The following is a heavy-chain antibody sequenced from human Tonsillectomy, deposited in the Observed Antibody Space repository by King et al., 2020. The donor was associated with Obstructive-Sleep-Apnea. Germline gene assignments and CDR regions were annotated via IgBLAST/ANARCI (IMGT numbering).Heavy chain of an antibody. CDR2: IYYSGST. J-gene: IGHJ5*02. CDR3: ARVGVDYGILTGHNRHRDWFDP. Sequence: QLQESGPGLVKPSETLSLTCTVSGGSISSYYWSWIRQPPGKGLEWIGYIYYSGSTNYNPPLKIRITISEDPSKNQFSLKLSSVTAADTAVYYCARVGVDYGILTGHNRHRDWFDPWGQGTLVTVSS. D-gene: IGHD3-9*01. V-gene: IGHV4-59*01. CDR1: GGSISSYY.